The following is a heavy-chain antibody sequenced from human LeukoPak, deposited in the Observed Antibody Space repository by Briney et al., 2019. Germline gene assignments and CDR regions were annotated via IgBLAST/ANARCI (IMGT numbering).Heavy chain of an antibody. CDR3: ARVGSYHFDY. V-gene: IGHV4-30-2*01. D-gene: IGHD1-26*01. CDR2: IYYSGST. Sequence: SETLSLTCTVSGDSISSGGYYWSWIRQPLGKGLEWIGYIYYSGSTYYNPSLKSRVTISVDRSKNQFSLKLSSVTAADTAVYHCARVGSYHFDYWGQGTLVTVSS. J-gene: IGHJ4*02. CDR1: GDSISSGGYY.